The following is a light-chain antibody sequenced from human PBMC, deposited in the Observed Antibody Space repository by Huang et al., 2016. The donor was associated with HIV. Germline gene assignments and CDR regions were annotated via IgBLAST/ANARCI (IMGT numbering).Light chain of an antibody. Sequence: EIVLTQYPGTLSLSPGERATLSCRASEIVASYLAWYQQKPGQAPRLLIFDASNRTTGTPARFSGSGSGTDFTLSISSLEPEDFAVYYCQHRSRWPPTFGQGTTVEF. CDR3: QHRSRWPPT. J-gene: IGKJ1*01. V-gene: IGKV3-11*01. CDR1: EIVASY. CDR2: DAS.